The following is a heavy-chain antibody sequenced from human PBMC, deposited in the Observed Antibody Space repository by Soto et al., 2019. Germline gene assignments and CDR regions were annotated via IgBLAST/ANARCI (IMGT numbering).Heavy chain of an antibody. J-gene: IGHJ4*02. D-gene: IGHD5-18*01. Sequence: QVQLRESGPGLVTPSQTLTLTCTVSGDSITSDEYYWSWIRQPPGKGLEYIAYIYHRGITDYNPSLKSRVTIPLATSKNQSSLNMTSVTAADTAVYYCARVKRDAAMGPFDSWGQGTLVTVSS. CDR3: ARVKRDAAMGPFDS. CDR1: GDSITSDEYY. CDR2: IYHRGIT. V-gene: IGHV4-30-4*01.